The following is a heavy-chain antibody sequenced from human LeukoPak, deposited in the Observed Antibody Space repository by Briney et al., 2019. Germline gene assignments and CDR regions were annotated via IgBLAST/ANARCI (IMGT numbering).Heavy chain of an antibody. J-gene: IGHJ4*02. CDR3: ARHPLKPVVSSYFDY. Sequence: SETLSLTCTVSGGSVSSSTNYWGWIRQPPGKGLEWIASMYYSGSSYYNPSLKSRVTISVDTSKNQFALRLSSVTAADTAVYFCARHPLKPVVSSYFDYWGQGTLVSVSS. CDR2: MYYSGSS. D-gene: IGHD3-22*01. CDR1: GGSVSSSTNY. V-gene: IGHV4-39*01.